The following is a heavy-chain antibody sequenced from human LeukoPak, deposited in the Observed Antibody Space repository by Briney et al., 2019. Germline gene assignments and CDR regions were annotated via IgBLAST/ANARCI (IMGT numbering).Heavy chain of an antibody. J-gene: IGHJ6*02. CDR3: ARHRSRIQLWASSVGMDV. CDR2: IYYSGST. D-gene: IGHD5-18*01. V-gene: IGHV4-59*08. CDR1: GGSISSYY. Sequence: SETLSLTCTVSGGSISSYYWSWIRQPPGKGLEWIGYIYYSGSTNYNPSLKRRVTISVDTTKNQFSLKLSSVTAADTAVYYCARHRSRIQLWASSVGMDVWGQGTTVTVSS.